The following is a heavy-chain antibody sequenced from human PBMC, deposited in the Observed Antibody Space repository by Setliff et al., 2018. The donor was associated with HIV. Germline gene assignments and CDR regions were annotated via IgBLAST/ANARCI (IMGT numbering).Heavy chain of an antibody. Sequence: GESLKISCKALDYTFTTYWIGWVRQMPGEGLEWMGIIYPDDSNIEYNPSFQNQVTISADKSISTAYLQVNNLKASDTATYYCARRDGRSMNAFEIWGPGTMVTVSS. J-gene: IGHJ3*02. CDR1: DYTFTTYW. CDR2: IYPDDSNI. CDR3: ARRDGRSMNAFEI. D-gene: IGHD6-13*01. V-gene: IGHV5-51*01.